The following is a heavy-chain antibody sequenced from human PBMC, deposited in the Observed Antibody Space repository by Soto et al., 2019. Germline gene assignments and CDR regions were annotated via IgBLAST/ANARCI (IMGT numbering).Heavy chain of an antibody. V-gene: IGHV4-34*01. CDR2: IDRSGRT. J-gene: IGHJ5*02. CDR1: GGSFSDDASSSDWY. CDR3: VLGATSARWFDP. Sequence: SETLSLTCAVYGGSFSDDASSSDWYWNWIRQSPGKGLEWIGEIDRSGRTKYNPSLKSRVSISVDKSKNQFSLKLSSVTAADTAVYYCVLGATSARWFDPWGQGTLVTSPQ. D-gene: IGHD1-26*01.